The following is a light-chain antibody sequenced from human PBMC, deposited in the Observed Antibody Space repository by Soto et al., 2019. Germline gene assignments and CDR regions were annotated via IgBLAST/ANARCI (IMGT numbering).Light chain of an antibody. J-gene: IGKJ1*01. CDR2: DAS. CDR1: QSISSW. Sequence: DIQMTQSPSTLSASVGDRVTITCRASQSISSWLAWYQQKLGRAPRLLIYDASSLESGVPSRFSGSGFGTDFTLKISRVEAEDVGVYYCMQPLQSWTFGQGTRWIS. V-gene: IGKV1-5*01. CDR3: MQPLQSWT.